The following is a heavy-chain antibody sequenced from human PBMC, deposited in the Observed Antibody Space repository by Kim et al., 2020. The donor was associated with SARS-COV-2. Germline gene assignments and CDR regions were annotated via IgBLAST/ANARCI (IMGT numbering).Heavy chain of an antibody. D-gene: IGHD6-13*01. V-gene: IGHV1-69*13. CDR3: ATGIAAAGPYYYYGMDV. CDR2: IIPIFGTA. CDR1: GGTFSSYA. Sequence: SVKVSCKASGGTFSSYAISWVRQAPGQGLQWMGGIIPIFGTANYAQKFQGRVTITADESTSTAYMELSSLRSEDTAVYYCATGIAAAGPYYYYGMDVWGQGTPVTVSS. J-gene: IGHJ6*02.